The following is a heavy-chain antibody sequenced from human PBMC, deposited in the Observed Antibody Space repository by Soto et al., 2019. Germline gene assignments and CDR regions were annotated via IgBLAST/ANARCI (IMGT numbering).Heavy chain of an antibody. CDR3: ATTHYCSGGSCYDWYFDL. D-gene: IGHD2-15*01. CDR2: IYGGGST. J-gene: IGHJ2*01. V-gene: IGHV3-66*01. Sequence: EVQLVESGGTLVQPGGSLRLSCAASGFTVSGKYMSWVRQAPGKGLEWVSVIYGGGSTYYADSVKGRFTISRDNSKNTLFLQINSLRAEDTSVYYCATTHYCSGGSCYDWYFDLWGRGTLVTVS. CDR1: GFTVSGKY.